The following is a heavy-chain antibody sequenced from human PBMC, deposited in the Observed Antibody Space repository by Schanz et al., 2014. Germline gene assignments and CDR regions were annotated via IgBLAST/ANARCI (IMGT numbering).Heavy chain of an antibody. CDR1: GGTFSTYP. D-gene: IGHD2-21*01. CDR2: IIPIHGIV. CDR3: ARGGDPEDVFDI. V-gene: IGHV1-69*02. J-gene: IGHJ3*02. Sequence: QVQLVQSGPEVKKPGSSMKVSCKASGGTFSTYPINWLRQAPGQGLEWMGRIIPIHGIVNYAQRFQDRVRITADKSTSTAYMELSSLRSDDTAVYYCARGGDPEDVFDIWGQGTILTVSS.